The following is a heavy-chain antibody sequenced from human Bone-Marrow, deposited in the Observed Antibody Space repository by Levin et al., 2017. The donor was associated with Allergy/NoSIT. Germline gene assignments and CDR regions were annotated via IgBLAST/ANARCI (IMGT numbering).Heavy chain of an antibody. J-gene: IGHJ4*02. D-gene: IGHD3-16*02. V-gene: IGHV4-30-4*01. CDR2: IYYSGST. CDR1: GGSISSGDYY. Sequence: LRLSCTVSGGSISSGDYYWSWIRQPPGKGLEWIGYIYYSGSTYYNPSLKSRVTISVDTSKNQFSLKLSSVTAADTAVYYCARETKYYDYVWWSYRRIDYWGQGTLVTVSS. CDR3: ARETKYYDYVWWSYRRIDY.